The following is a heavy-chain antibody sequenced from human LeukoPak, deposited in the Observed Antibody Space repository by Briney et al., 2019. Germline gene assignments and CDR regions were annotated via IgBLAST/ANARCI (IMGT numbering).Heavy chain of an antibody. CDR1: RGTFSIYA. CDR3: ASVYDSSGYYYRAEYFQH. V-gene: IGHV1-69*13. D-gene: IGHD3-22*01. CDR2: IIPIFGTA. Sequence: GASVTVSCTASRGTFSIYAISWVRQAPGQGLEWMGGIIPIFGTANYTQKFQGRVTITADESTSTPYMELSSLRSEDTAVYYCASVYDSSGYYYRAEYFQHWGQGTLVTVSS. J-gene: IGHJ1*01.